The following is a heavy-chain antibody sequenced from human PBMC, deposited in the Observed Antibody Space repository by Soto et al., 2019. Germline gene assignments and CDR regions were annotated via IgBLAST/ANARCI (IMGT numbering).Heavy chain of an antibody. CDR3: ARDPRYNTFYFYGMEV. J-gene: IGHJ6*02. CDR2: IWYDGSNK. V-gene: IGHV3-33*01. Sequence: VGSLRLSCEASVFTFSTYGMHWVRQAPGKGLEWVSLIWYDGSNKYYADSVKGRFTISRDNSKNTLYLQMNSLTAEDTAVYFCARDPRYNTFYFYGMEVWCQGTTVTVSS. D-gene: IGHD1-1*01. CDR1: VFTFSTYG.